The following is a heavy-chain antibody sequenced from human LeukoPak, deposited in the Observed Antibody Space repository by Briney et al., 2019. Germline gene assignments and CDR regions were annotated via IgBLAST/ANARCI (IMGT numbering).Heavy chain of an antibody. D-gene: IGHD3-16*01. CDR2: NI. J-gene: IGHJ4*02. Sequence: GGSLRLSCAASGFTLSSHSMNWVRQAPGKGLEWVSSNIYYADSVKGRFTISRDNAKNSLYLQMNSLRAEDTAVYYCARAAENYGGRFDSWGQGTLVTVSS. V-gene: IGHV3-21*01. CDR3: ARAAENYGGRFDS. CDR1: GFTLSSHS.